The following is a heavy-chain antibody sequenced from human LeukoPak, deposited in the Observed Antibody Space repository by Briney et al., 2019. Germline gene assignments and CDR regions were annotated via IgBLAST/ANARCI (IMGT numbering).Heavy chain of an antibody. CDR3: ARSRITIFGVVKDYFDY. CDR1: GGSISGYY. D-gene: IGHD3-3*01. J-gene: IGHJ4*02. CDR2: INHSGST. Sequence: SETLSLTCTVSGGSISGYYWSWIRQPPGKGLGWIGEINHSGSTNYNPSLKSRVTISVDTSKNQFSLKLSSVTAADTAVYYCARSRITIFGVVKDYFDYWGQGTLVTVSS. V-gene: IGHV4-34*01.